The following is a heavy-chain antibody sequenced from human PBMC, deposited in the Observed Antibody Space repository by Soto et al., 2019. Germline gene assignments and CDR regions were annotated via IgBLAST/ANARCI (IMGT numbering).Heavy chain of an antibody. CDR3: ARYLGISEVYNWNYGPKYYFDY. J-gene: IGHJ4*02. Sequence: GASVKVSCKASGYTFTSYGISWVRQAPGQGLEWMGWISAYNGNTNYAQKLQGRVTMTTDTSTSTAYMELRSLRSDDTAVYYCARYLGISEVYNWNYGPKYYFDYWGQGTLVTVSS. D-gene: IGHD1-7*01. CDR2: ISAYNGNT. CDR1: GYTFTSYG. V-gene: IGHV1-18*01.